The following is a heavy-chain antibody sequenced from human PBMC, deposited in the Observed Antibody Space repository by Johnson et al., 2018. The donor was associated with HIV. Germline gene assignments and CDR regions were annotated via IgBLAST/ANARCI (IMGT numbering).Heavy chain of an antibody. J-gene: IGHJ3*02. V-gene: IGHV3-33*06. D-gene: IGHD6-13*01. CDR3: AKGLLIAAAHDGFDM. CDR1: GLTFSSYG. CDR2: IWYDGSNK. Sequence: QVQLVESGGGVVQPGRSLRLSCAASGLTFSSYGMHWVRQAPGKRLEWVAVIWYDGSNKDYADSVKGRFTISRDNSKNTLYLQMNSLRAEDTAVYYCAKGLLIAAAHDGFDMWGQGTMVTVSS.